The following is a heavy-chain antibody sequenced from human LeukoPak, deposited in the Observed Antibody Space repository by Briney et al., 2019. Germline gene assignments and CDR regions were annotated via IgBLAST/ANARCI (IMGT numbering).Heavy chain of an antibody. Sequence: SETLSLTCTVSGGSISSYYWSWIRQPPGKGLDWIGYVSFGGGTNYNPSLKSRVITSADTSKNQFSLNLTSVTAADTAVYYCVRASVESGGAFDIWGQGTMVTVPS. D-gene: IGHD2-15*01. CDR1: GGSISSYY. V-gene: IGHV4-59*01. CDR2: VSFGGGT. CDR3: VRASVESGGAFDI. J-gene: IGHJ3*02.